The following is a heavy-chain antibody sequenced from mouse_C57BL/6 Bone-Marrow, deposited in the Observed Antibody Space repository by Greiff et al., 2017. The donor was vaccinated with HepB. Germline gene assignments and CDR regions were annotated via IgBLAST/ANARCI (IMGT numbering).Heavy chain of an antibody. Sequence: VQLQQSGAELARPGASVKLSCKASGYTFTSYGIRWVKQRTGQGLEWIGEIYPRSGNTYYNEKFKGKATLTADKSSSTAYMELRSLTSEDSAVYVCAMITTVVAPYYFDYWGQGTTLTVSS. D-gene: IGHD1-1*01. J-gene: IGHJ2*01. CDR1: GYTFTSYG. V-gene: IGHV1-81*01. CDR3: AMITTVVAPYYFDY. CDR2: IYPRSGNT.